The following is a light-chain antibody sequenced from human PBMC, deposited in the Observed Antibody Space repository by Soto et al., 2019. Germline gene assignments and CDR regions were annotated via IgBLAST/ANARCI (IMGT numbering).Light chain of an antibody. V-gene: IGKV3-15*01. Sequence: EIVMTQSPATLSVSPGERATLSCRASQSVSSNLAWYQQKPGQAPRLLIYGASTRATGIPATFSGSGSGTYFTLTISSLQSEDFAVYYCQQYNNWPLTFGRGTKVEIK. J-gene: IGKJ4*01. CDR1: QSVSSN. CDR3: QQYNNWPLT. CDR2: GAS.